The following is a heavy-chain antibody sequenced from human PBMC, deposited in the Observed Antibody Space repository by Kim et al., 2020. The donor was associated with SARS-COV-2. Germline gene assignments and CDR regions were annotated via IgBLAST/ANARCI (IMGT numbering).Heavy chain of an antibody. Sequence: YADSVKGRFTISRDNSKNTLYLQMNSLRAEDTAVYYCARAFTMVRGVLGYWGQGTLVTVSS. CDR3: ARAFTMVRGVLGY. J-gene: IGHJ4*02. D-gene: IGHD3-10*01. V-gene: IGHV3-53*01.